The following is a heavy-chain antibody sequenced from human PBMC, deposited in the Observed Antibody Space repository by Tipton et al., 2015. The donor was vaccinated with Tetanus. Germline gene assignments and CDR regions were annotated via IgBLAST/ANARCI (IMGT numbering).Heavy chain of an antibody. CDR3: ARHPLYLPFDY. D-gene: IGHD3-16*01. Sequence: TLSLTCAVYGGSFSGYYWSWIRQPPGKGLEWIGEINHSGSTKYKPSLKSRVTISVDTSKNQFSLKLSSVTTAYTAVYYCARHPLYLPFDYWGQGSLVTVSS. V-gene: IGHV4-34*01. CDR2: INHSGST. CDR1: GGSFSGYY. J-gene: IGHJ4*02.